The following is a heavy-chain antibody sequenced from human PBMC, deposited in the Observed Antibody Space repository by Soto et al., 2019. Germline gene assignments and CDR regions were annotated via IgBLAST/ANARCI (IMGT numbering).Heavy chain of an antibody. V-gene: IGHV5-10-1*01. CDR3: ARGDSTDIVATIPSYFDY. D-gene: IGHD5-12*01. CDR1: GYSFTSYW. CDR2: IDPSDSYT. J-gene: IGHJ4*02. Sequence: GESLKISCKGSGYSFTSYWISWVRQMPGKGLEWMGRIDPSDSYTNYSPSFQGHVTISADKSISTAYLQWSSLKASDTAMYYCARGDSTDIVATIPSYFDYWGQGALVTVSS.